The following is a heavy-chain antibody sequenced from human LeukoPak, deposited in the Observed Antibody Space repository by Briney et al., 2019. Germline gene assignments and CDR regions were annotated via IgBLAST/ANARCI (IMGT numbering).Heavy chain of an antibody. CDR2: ISFDGNNK. CDR3: ARTFWDKSNGYDYYFDY. CDR1: GFTFSNYA. D-gene: IGHD5-12*01. J-gene: IGHJ4*02. Sequence: PGRSLRLSCTASGFTFSNYAMHWVRQAQGKGRKWLIVISFDGNNKYYEDSVKGRFTISRDNSKNTLYLQMNSLRAEDTAVYYCARTFWDKSNGYDYYFDYWGQGSLVTVSS. V-gene: IGHV3-30*04.